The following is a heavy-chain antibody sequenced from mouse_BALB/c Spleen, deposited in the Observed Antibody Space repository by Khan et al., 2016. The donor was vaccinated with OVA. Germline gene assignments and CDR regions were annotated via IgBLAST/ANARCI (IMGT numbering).Heavy chain of an antibody. CDR1: GYIFTSYW. J-gene: IGHJ2*01. D-gene: IGHD3-2*02. V-gene: IGHV1-76*01. Sequence: QVQLKQSGAELVRPGASVKLSCKTSGYIFTSYWIHWVKQRSGKGLEWIARIYPGTDNTYYNEKLKDKATLTAEKSSSTAYMQLSSLKSEDSAVYFCAREEALYYLDYWGQGTTLTVSS. CDR2: IYPGTDNT. CDR3: AREEALYYLDY.